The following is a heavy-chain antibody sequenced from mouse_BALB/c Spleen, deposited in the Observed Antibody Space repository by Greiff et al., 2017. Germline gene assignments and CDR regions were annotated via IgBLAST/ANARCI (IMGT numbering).Heavy chain of an antibody. V-gene: IGHV2-6-7*01. CDR3: ARDRGYYGSLDY. J-gene: IGHJ2*01. CDR1: GFSLTGYG. D-gene: IGHD1-1*01. CDR2: IWGDGST. Sequence: QVQLKESGPGLVAPSQSLSITCTVSGFSLTGYGLNWVRQPPGKGLEWMGMIWGDGSTDYNSALKSRLSISKDNSKSQVFLKMNSLQTDDTARYYCARDRGYYGSLDYWGQGTTLTVSS.